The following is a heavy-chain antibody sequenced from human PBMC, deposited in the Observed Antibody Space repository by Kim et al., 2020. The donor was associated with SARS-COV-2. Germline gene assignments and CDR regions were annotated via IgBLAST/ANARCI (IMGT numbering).Heavy chain of an antibody. CDR1: GFTFSSYE. CDR2: ISSSGSTI. D-gene: IGHD3-16*01. J-gene: IGHJ5*02. CDR3: ARDLSWGVFWFDP. V-gene: IGHV3-48*03. Sequence: GGSLRLSCAASGFTFSSYEMNWVRQAPGKGLEWVSYISSSGSTIYYADSVKGRFTISRDNAKNSLYLQMNSLRAEDTAVYYCARDLSWGVFWFDPWGQGTLVTVSS.